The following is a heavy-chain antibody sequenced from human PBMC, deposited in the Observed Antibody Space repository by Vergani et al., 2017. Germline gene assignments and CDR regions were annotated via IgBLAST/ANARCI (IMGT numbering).Heavy chain of an antibody. CDR2: ISSSSYI. D-gene: IGHD3-3*01. Sequence: EVQLVESGGGLVKPGGSLRLSCAASGFTFSSYSMNWVRQAPGKGLEWASSISSSSYIYYADSVKGRFTISRDNAKNSLYLQMNSLRAEDTAVYYCARMAWSGYHFDYWGQGTLVTVSS. V-gene: IGHV3-21*01. J-gene: IGHJ4*02. CDR3: ARMAWSGYHFDY. CDR1: GFTFSSYS.